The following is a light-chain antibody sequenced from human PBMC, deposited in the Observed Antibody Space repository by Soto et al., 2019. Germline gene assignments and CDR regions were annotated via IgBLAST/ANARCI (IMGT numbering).Light chain of an antibody. CDR1: QSISSY. J-gene: IGKJ1*01. V-gene: IGKV1-39*01. CDR3: QQSYSTLGRT. CDR2: AAS. Sequence: DIRMTQSPSSLSASVGDRVTITCRASQSISSYLNWYQQKPGKAPKLLIYAASSLQSGVPSRFSGSGSGTDFTLTISSLQPEDFATYYCQQSYSTLGRTFGQGTKVDIK.